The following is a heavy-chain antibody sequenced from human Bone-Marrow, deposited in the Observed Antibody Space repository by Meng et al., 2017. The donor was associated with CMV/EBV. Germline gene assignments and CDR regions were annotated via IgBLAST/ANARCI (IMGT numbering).Heavy chain of an antibody. Sequence: GGSLRLSCAASGFTFSSYAMHWVRQAPGKGLEYVSAISSNGGSTYYADSVKGRFTISRDNSKNTLYLQMGSLRAEDMAVYYCAREEWLSVPALVDYYYYGMDVWGQGTTVTVSS. CDR3: AREEWLSVPALVDYYYYGMDV. CDR2: ISSNGGST. D-gene: IGHD3-3*01. CDR1: GFTFSSYA. V-gene: IGHV3-64*02. J-gene: IGHJ6*02.